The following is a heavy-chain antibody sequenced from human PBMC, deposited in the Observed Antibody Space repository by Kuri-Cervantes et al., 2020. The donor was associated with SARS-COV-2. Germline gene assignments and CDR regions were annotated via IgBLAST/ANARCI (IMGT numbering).Heavy chain of an antibody. Sequence: GGSLRLSCEVSGFLFSASAIHWVRQAPGKGLEWVGRIKSKTDGGTTDYAAPVKGRFTISRDDSKNTLYLQMNSLKTEDTAVYYCTRNDFRSGYYFDYWGQGTLVTVSS. CDR3: TRNDFRSGYYFDY. CDR2: IKSKTDGGTT. V-gene: IGHV3-15*01. J-gene: IGHJ4*02. CDR1: GFLFSASA. D-gene: IGHD3-3*01.